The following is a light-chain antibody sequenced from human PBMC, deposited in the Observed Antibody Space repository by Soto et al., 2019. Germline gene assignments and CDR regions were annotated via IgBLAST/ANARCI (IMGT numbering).Light chain of an antibody. Sequence: QSALTQPASVSGSPGQSITISCTGTSSDVGGYNSVSWYQQYPGKAPKVMIYEVSNRPSGVSNRFSGSKSGNTASLTISGLQAEDEADYYCSSFTSSSTWVFGGGTKLTVL. V-gene: IGLV2-14*01. CDR2: EVS. J-gene: IGLJ3*02. CDR3: SSFTSSSTWV. CDR1: SSDVGGYNS.